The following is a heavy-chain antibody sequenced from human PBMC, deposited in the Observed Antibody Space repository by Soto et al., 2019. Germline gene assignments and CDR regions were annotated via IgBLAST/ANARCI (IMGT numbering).Heavy chain of an antibody. J-gene: IGHJ4*02. CDR1: GYTFTSYG. D-gene: IGHD6-13*01. Sequence: ASVKVSCKASGYTFTSYGISWVRQAPGQGLEWMGWISAYNGNTNYAQKLQGRVTMTTDTSTSTAYMELRSLRSDDTAVYYCVRVARTPGIAAAGTRVNYFDYWGQGTLVTVSS. V-gene: IGHV1-18*01. CDR2: ISAYNGNT. CDR3: VRVARTPGIAAAGTRVNYFDY.